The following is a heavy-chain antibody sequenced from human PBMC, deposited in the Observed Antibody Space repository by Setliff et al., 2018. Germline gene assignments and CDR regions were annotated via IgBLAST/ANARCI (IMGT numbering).Heavy chain of an antibody. CDR2: FDPEDGET. J-gene: IGHJ4*02. CDR1: GYTLTELS. CDR3: ATSVSWIQLVLYPQGHPEPFDY. Sequence: GASVKVSCKVSGYTLTELSMHWVRQAPGKGLEWMGGFDPEDGETIYAQKFQGRVTMTEDTSTDTAYMGLSSLRSEDTAVYYCATSVSWIQLVLYPQGHPEPFDYWGQGTLVTVTS. V-gene: IGHV1-24*01. D-gene: IGHD5-18*01.